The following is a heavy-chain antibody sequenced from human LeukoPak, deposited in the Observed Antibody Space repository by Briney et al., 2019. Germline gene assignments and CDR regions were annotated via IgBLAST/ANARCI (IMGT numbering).Heavy chain of an antibody. J-gene: IGHJ5*02. V-gene: IGHV4-31*03. D-gene: IGHD2-21*01. CDR2: IYYSGST. CDR1: GGSISRGGYY. Sequence: SQTLSLTCTVSGGSISRGGYYWSWVRQQPRTGLEWIGYIYYSGSTHYNPSLKSRLTISVDTSKNQFSLKLSSVTAADTAVYYCARGGDYSGRWFDPWGQGTLVTVSS. CDR3: ARGGDYSGRWFDP.